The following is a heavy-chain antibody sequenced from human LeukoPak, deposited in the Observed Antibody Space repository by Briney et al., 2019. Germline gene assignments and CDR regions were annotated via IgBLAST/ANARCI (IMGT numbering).Heavy chain of an antibody. CDR1: GFTFSTYA. D-gene: IGHD6-19*01. J-gene: IGHJ4*02. V-gene: IGHV3-23*01. CDR3: AKKFTGIAVAGYDF. CDR2: ISGSGDST. Sequence: PGGSLRSSCAASGFTFSTYAMTWVRQAPGKGLEWVSAISGSGDSTYYPDSVKGRFTISRDNSKNTLYLQMNSLRAEDTAVYYCAKKFTGIAVAGYDFWGQGTLVTVSS.